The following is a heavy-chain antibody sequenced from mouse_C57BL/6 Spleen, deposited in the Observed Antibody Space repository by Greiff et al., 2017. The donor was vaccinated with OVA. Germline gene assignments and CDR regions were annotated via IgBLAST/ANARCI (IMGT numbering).Heavy chain of an antibody. CDR1: GFTFTDYY. J-gene: IGHJ4*01. Sequence: EVKVVESGGGLVQPGGSLSLSCAASGFTFTDYYMSWVRQPPGKALEWLGFIRNKANGYTTEYSASVKGRFTISRDNSQSILYLQMNALRAEDSATYYGARYPLVALYYYAMDYWGQGTSGTVSS. CDR2: IRNKANGYTT. D-gene: IGHD1-1*01. V-gene: IGHV7-3*01. CDR3: ARYPLVALYYYAMDY.